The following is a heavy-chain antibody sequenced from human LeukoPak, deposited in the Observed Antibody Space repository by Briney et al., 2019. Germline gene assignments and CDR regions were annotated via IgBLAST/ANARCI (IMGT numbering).Heavy chain of an antibody. CDR1: GGSISSYY. J-gene: IGHJ4*02. V-gene: IGHV4-59*01. CDR2: IYYSGST. Sequence: SETLSLTCTVSGGSISSYYWSRIRQPPGKGLEWIGYIYYSGSTNYNPSLKSRVTISVDTSKNQFSLKLSSVTAADTAEYYCARGGEAEYYYDSSGYYDYWGQGTLVTVSS. D-gene: IGHD3-22*01. CDR3: ARGGEAEYYYDSSGYYDY.